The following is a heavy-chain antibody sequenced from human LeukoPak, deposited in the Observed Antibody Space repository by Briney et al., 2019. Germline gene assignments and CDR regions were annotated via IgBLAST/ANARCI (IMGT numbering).Heavy chain of an antibody. CDR3: ASLGATTIHYYGMDV. CDR2: INPISGGT. D-gene: IGHD1-26*01. V-gene: IGHV1-2*02. J-gene: IGHJ6*02. Sequence: GASVKVSSKASGYTFTDYYLHWVRQAPGQGLEWMGWINPISGGTNYAQKFQGSVTMTRDTSITTAYMELSSLRSDDTAVYYCASLGATTIHYYGMDVWGQGTTVTVSS. CDR1: GYTFTDYY.